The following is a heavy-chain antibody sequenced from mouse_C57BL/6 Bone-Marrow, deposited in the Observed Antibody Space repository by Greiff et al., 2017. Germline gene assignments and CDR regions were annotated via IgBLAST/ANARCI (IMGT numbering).Heavy chain of an antibody. CDR3: VRHEAGYPWYFDV. CDR2: IRSKSNNYAT. V-gene: IGHV10-1*01. Sequence: EVHLVESGGGLVQPKGSLKLSCAASGFSFNTYAMNWVRQAPGKGLEWVARIRSKSNNYATYYADSVKDRFTISRDDSESMLYLQMNNLKTEDTAMYYCVRHEAGYPWYFDVWGTGTTVTVSS. CDR1: GFSFNTYA. J-gene: IGHJ1*03.